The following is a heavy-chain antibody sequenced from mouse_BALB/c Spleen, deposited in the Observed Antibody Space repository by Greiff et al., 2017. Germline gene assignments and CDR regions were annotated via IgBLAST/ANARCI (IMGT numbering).Heavy chain of an antibody. V-gene: IGHV1-69*02. CDR2: IYPSDSYT. CDR1: GYTFTSYW. D-gene: IGHD1-1*01. J-gene: IGHJ2*01. CDR3: TRNYYGSSYFDY. Sequence: QVQLKQPGAELVRPGASVKLSCKASGYTFTSYWINWVKQRPGQGLEWIGNIYPSDSYTNYNQKFKDKATLTVDKSSSTAYMQLSSPTSEDSAVYYCTRNYYGSSYFDYWGQGTTLTVSS.